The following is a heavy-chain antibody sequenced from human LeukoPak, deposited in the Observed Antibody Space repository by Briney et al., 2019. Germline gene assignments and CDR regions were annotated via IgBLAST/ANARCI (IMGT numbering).Heavy chain of an antibody. CDR1: GYTFTSYG. CDR3: ARLIAVAGTAEY. V-gene: IGHV1-18*04. CDR2: INAYNGNT. Sequence: ASVKVSCKASGYTFTSYGINWVRQAPGQGLEWMGWINAYNGNTNYAQKLQGRVTMTTDTSTSTAYMELRSLRSDDTALYYCARLIAVAGTAEYWGQGTLVTVSS. J-gene: IGHJ4*02. D-gene: IGHD6-19*01.